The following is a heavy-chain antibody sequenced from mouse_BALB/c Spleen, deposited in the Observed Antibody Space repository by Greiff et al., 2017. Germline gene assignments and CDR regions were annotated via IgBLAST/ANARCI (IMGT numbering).Heavy chain of an antibody. CDR2: ISSGGSYT. CDR1: GFTFSSYT. J-gene: IGHJ2*01. D-gene: IGHD1-1*01. CDR3: TRAYGSSYDFDY. V-gene: IGHV5-6-4*01. Sequence: EVKLLESGGGLVKPGGSLKLSCAASGFTFSSYTMSWVRQTPEKRLEWVATISSGGSYTYYPDSVKGRFTISRDNAKNTLYLQMSSLKSEDTAMYYCTRAYGSSYDFDYWGQGTTLTVSS.